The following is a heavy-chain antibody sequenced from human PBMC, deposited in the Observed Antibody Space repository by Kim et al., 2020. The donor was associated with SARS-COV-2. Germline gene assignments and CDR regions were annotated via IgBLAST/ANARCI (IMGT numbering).Heavy chain of an antibody. Sequence: GGSLRLSCAASGFTFSSYGMHWVRQAPGKGLEWVAVISYDGSNKYYADSVKGRFTISRDNSKNTLYLQMNSLRAEDTAVYYCAKAFMVRGPYYGMDVWGQGTTVTVSS. CDR1: GFTFSSYG. D-gene: IGHD3-10*01. CDR3: AKAFMVRGPYYGMDV. J-gene: IGHJ6*02. CDR2: ISYDGSNK. V-gene: IGHV3-30*18.